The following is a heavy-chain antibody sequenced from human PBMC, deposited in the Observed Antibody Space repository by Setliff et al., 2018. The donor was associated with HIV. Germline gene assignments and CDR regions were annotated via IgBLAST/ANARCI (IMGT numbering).Heavy chain of an antibody. J-gene: IGHJ3*02. CDR1: GYIFTDYW. CDR2: IYPGDSDT. CDR3: ARDYFKEQWLVQAFDI. D-gene: IGHD6-19*01. Sequence: GESLKISCEASGYIFTDYWIGWVRQMPGKGLEWMGIIYPGDSDTRYSPSFQGQVTISADKSISTAYLQWSSLKASDTAMYYCARDYFKEQWLVQAFDIWGQGTMVTVSS. V-gene: IGHV5-51*01.